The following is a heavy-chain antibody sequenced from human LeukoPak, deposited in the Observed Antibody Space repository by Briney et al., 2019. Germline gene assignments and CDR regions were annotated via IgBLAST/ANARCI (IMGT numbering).Heavy chain of an antibody. CDR1: GFTFSSYA. CDR2: VTGSGGST. CDR3: ARRAGAYSHPYDY. Sequence: GGSQRLSCAASGFTFSSYAMSWVRQAPGKGLEWVSTVTGSGGSTFYAGSVKGRFTISRDNSKNTLYLQMNSLRAEDTAVYYCARRAGAYSHPYDYWGQGTLVTVSS. J-gene: IGHJ4*02. D-gene: IGHD4/OR15-4a*01. V-gene: IGHV3-23*01.